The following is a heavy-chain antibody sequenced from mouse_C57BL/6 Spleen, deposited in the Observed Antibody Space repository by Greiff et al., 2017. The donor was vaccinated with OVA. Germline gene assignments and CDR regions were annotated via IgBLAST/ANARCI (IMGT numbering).Heavy chain of an antibody. CDR3: ARHRNDYDGDFAY. V-gene: IGHV5-12*01. J-gene: IGHJ3*01. D-gene: IGHD2-4*01. Sequence: EVMLVESGGGLVQPGGSLKLSCAASGFTFSDYYMYWVRQTPEKRLEWVAYISNGGGSTYYPDTVKGRFTISRDNAKNTLYLQMSRLKSEDTAMYYCARHRNDYDGDFAYWGQGTLVTVSA. CDR1: GFTFSDYY. CDR2: ISNGGGST.